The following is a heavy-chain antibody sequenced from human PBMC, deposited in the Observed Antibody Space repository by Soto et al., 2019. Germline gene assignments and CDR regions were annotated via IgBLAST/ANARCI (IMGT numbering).Heavy chain of an antibody. D-gene: IGHD3-16*02. CDR3: ARVWGSYQAPSGGAGFDP. Sequence: QVQLVQSGAEVKKPGASVKVACKTSGYSFTSNAITWVRQAHGQGLEWKVWISTYSGDPNYAQKFQGRVTMTTDTSTNTAYMELRNLRSDDTAVYYCARVWGSYQAPSGGAGFDPWGEGTLVTVSS. J-gene: IGHJ5*02. CDR1: GYSFTSNA. CDR2: ISTYSGDP. V-gene: IGHV1-18*04.